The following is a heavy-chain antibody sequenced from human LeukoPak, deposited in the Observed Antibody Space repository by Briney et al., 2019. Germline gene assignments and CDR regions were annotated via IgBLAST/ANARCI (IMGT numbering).Heavy chain of an antibody. CDR3: ARDLGGVVAATNWFDP. V-gene: IGHV1-18*01. CDR2: ISAYNGNT. CDR1: GYTFTSYG. Sequence: ASVKVSCKASGYTFTSYGISWVRQAPGQGLEWMGWISAYNGNTNYAQKLQGRVTMTTDTSTSTAYMELRSLRSDDTAVYYCARDLGGVVAATNWFDPWGQGTLVTVSS. J-gene: IGHJ5*02. D-gene: IGHD2-15*01.